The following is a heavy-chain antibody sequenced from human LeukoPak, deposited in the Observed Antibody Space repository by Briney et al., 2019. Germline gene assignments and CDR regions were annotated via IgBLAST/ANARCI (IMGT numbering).Heavy chain of an antibody. Sequence: ASVKVSCKASVYTFTGYYMHWVRQAPGQGLEGVGRINPNSGGTNYAQKFQGRVTMTRDTSISTAYMELSRLRSDDTAVYYCARERVMYYYDSSGYKLDAFDIWGQGTMVTVSS. CDR3: ARERVMYYYDSSGYKLDAFDI. CDR1: VYTFTGYY. D-gene: IGHD3-22*01. J-gene: IGHJ3*02. CDR2: INPNSGGT. V-gene: IGHV1-2*06.